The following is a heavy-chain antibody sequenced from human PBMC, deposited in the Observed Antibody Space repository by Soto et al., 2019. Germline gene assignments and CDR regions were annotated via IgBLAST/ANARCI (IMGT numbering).Heavy chain of an antibody. J-gene: IGHJ4*01. D-gene: IGHD3-9*01. Sequence: VSVKVSCKASGYTFTSYYMHWVRQAPGQGLEWMGWMNPNSGNTGYAQKFQGRVTMTRNTSISTAYMELSSLRSEGTAVYYCARGGRGYYDILTGYYTGGYFDYWGQ. V-gene: IGHV1-8*02. CDR3: ARGGRGYYDILTGYYTGGYFDY. CDR1: GYTFTSYY. CDR2: MNPNSGNT.